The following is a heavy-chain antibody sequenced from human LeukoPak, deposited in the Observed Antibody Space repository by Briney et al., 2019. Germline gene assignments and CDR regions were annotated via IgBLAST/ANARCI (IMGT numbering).Heavy chain of an antibody. J-gene: IGHJ6*03. V-gene: IGHV4-59*08. CDR3: ARSRLEGATYYYYYMDV. CDR2: IYYSGST. D-gene: IGHD1-26*01. Sequence: SETLSLTCNVSGDSISSYYWGWIRQPPGKGLDWIGYIYYSGSTNYNPSLKSRVTISVDTSKNQFSLKLSSVTAADTAVYYCARSRLEGATYYYYYMDVWGKGTTVTVSS. CDR1: GDSISSYY.